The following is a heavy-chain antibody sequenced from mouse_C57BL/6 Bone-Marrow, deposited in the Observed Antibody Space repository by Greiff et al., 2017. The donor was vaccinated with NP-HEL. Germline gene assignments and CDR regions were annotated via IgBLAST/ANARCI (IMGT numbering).Heavy chain of an antibody. CDR2: ISYDGSN. J-gene: IGHJ3*01. V-gene: IGHV3-6*01. CDR3: ARDSFGFAY. Sequence: EVQLQQSGPGLVKPSQSLSLTCSVTGYSITSGYYWNWIRQFPGNKLEWMGYISYDGSNNYNPSLKNRISITRDTSKNQFFLKLNSVTTEDTATYYCARDSFGFAYWGQGTLVTVSA. CDR1: GYSITSGYY.